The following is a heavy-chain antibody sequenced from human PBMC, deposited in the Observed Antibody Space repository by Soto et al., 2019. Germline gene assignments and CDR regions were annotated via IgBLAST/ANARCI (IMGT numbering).Heavy chain of an antibody. D-gene: IGHD1-1*01. V-gene: IGHV3-74*01. CDR1: GLTFSSYW. CDR3: ARVAQGMYNSDY. Sequence: EVQLVESGGCVVQPGGSLPLSCAASGLTFSSYWMHWVLQATGKGRVWVSRINSDGSTTSYADSVKGRFTISRDNAKNTLYLQMNSLRAEDTAVYYCARVAQGMYNSDYWGQGTLVTVSS. CDR2: INSDGSTT. J-gene: IGHJ4*02.